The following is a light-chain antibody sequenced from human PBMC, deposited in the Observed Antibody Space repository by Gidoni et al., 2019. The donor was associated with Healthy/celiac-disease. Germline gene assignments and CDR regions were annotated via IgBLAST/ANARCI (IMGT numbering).Light chain of an antibody. J-gene: IGKJ4*01. CDR3: QQYGSSPPIT. V-gene: IGKV3-20*01. Sequence: EIVLTQSPGTLSLSPGERATLSCRASQSVSSSYLAWYQQKPGQAPRLLIYCASSRATGIPDRFSGSGSGTDFTLTISRLEPEDFAVYYCQQYGSSPPITFGGGTKVEIK. CDR1: QSVSSSY. CDR2: CAS.